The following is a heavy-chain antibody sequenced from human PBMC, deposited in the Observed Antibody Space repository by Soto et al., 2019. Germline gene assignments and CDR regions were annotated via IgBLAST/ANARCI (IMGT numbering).Heavy chain of an antibody. D-gene: IGHD1-1*01. Sequence: QVQLVESGGGVVQPERSLRLSCAASGFTFSSYAMHWVRQAPGKGLEWVAVISYDGSNKYDADSVKGRFTISRDNSKNTHYLQMNSLRAEDTAVYYCARLYNWNDIGAFDIWGQGTMVTVSS. V-gene: IGHV3-30-3*01. CDR3: ARLYNWNDIGAFDI. J-gene: IGHJ3*02. CDR1: GFTFSSYA. CDR2: ISYDGSNK.